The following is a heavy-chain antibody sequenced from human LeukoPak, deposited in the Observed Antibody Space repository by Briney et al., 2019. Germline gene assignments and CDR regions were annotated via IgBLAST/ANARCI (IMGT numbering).Heavy chain of an antibody. CDR3: AKRPSAYCFEGGCYFTY. D-gene: IGHD2-21*01. J-gene: IGHJ4*02. CDR1: GFSFSSYA. V-gene: IGHV3-23*01. Sequence: TGGSLRLSCAASGFSFSSYAMSWVRQAPGRGLEWVSAISGSGANTYYADSVKGRFTISRGNAKDTLYLQMNTLRAEDTAVYYCAKRPSAYCFEGGCYFTYWGQGTLVIVSS. CDR2: ISGSGANT.